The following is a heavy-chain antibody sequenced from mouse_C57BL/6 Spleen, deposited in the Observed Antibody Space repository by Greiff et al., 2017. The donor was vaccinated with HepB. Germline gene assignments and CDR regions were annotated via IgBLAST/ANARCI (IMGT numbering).Heavy chain of an antibody. CDR2: ISGGGGNT. V-gene: IGHV5-9*01. CDR1: GFTFSSYT. Sequence: EVMLVESGGGLVKPGGSLKLSCAASGFTFSSYTMSWVRQTPEKRLEWVATISGGGGNTYYPDSVKGRFTISRDNATNTLYLQMSSLRSEDTALYYCARHEDAMDYWGQGTSVTVSS. CDR3: ARHEDAMDY. J-gene: IGHJ4*01.